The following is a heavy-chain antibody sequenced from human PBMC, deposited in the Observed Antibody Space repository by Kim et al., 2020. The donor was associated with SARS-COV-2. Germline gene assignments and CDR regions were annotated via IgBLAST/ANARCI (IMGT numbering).Heavy chain of an antibody. Sequence: SETLSLTCTVSGGSISSSSYYWGWIRQPPGKGLEWIGSIYYSGSTYYNPSLKSRVTISVDTSKNQFSLKLSSVTAADTAVYYCASLCYDFWRAKGMDVWGQGTTVTVSS. J-gene: IGHJ6*02. CDR3: ASLCYDFWRAKGMDV. D-gene: IGHD3-3*01. V-gene: IGHV4-39*01. CDR2: IYYSGST. CDR1: GGSISSSSYY.